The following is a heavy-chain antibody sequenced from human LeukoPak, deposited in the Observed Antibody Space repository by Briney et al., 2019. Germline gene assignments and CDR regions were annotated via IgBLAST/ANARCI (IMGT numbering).Heavy chain of an antibody. V-gene: IGHV3-7*01. CDR3: AIHEGYGLNSNWFDP. D-gene: IGHD3/OR15-3a*01. Sequence: GGSLRLSCSASGFSFTYFWMSWVRQAPGKGLEWVANINQDGSETYFVNSVKGRFSISRDNAKDSVYLQMNSMRAEDTAMYYCAIHEGYGLNSNWFDPWGQRTLVTVSS. J-gene: IGHJ5*02. CDR1: GFSFTYFW. CDR2: INQDGSET.